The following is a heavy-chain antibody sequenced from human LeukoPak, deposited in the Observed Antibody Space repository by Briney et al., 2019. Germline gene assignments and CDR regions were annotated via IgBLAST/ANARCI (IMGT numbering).Heavy chain of an antibody. Sequence: GGSLRLSCAASGFTFNSSSMNWVRQAPGRGLEWVSYISHSSGNIYYADSVKGRFTVSRDNAKNSLYLQMNSLRAEDTAVYYCARDSYCSSTSCSSPAGAFDIWGQGTMVTVSS. CDR2: ISHSSGNI. D-gene: IGHD2-2*01. CDR1: GFTFNSSS. V-gene: IGHV3-48*01. CDR3: ARDSYCSSTSCSSPAGAFDI. J-gene: IGHJ3*02.